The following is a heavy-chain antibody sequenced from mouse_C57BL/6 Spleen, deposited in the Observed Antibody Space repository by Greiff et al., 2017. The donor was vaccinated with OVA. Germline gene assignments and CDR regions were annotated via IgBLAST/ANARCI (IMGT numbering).Heavy chain of an antibody. CDR1: GFTFSDYG. CDR2: ISSGSSTI. J-gene: IGHJ4*01. D-gene: IGHD2-5*01. V-gene: IGHV5-17*01. CDR3: ARSYYSNYFYAMDY. Sequence: EVQVVESGGGLVKPGGSLKLSCAASGFTFSDYGMHWVRQAPEKGLEWVAYISSGSSTIYYADTVKGRFTISRDNAKNTLFLQMTSLRSEDTAMYYCARSYYSNYFYAMDYWGQGTSVTVSS.